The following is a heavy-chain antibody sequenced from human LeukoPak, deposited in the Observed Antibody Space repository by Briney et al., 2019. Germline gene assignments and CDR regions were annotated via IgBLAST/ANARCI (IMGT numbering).Heavy chain of an antibody. Sequence: GGSLRLSCAASGFTFSIPDIHWVRQAPGKGLEWGSYISLSGSTIYYTDSVKSRFTISRDSAKNSLYLQMNSLRGEDAAVYYCAREWLPAGAGVEGTYSFDTWGQGTMVTVSS. V-gene: IGHV3-48*03. CDR3: AREWLPAGAGVEGTYSFDT. CDR1: GFTFSIPD. J-gene: IGHJ3*02. CDR2: ISLSGSTI. D-gene: IGHD3-10*01.